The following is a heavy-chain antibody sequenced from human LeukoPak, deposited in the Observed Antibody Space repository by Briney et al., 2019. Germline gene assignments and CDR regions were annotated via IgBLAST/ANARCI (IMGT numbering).Heavy chain of an antibody. J-gene: IGHJ4*02. Sequence: PGGSLRLSWAASGFTFSSYEMNWVRQAPEKGLEWVSYISSSGSTIYYADSVKGRFTISRDNAKNSLYLQMNSLRAEDTAGYYCARGGGQHRDFDYWGQGTLVTVSS. CDR3: ARGGGQHRDFDY. CDR1: GFTFSSYE. CDR2: ISSSGSTI. D-gene: IGHD4-23*01. V-gene: IGHV3-48*03.